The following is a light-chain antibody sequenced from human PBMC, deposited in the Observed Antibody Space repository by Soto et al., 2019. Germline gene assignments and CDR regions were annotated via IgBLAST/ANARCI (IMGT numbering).Light chain of an antibody. CDR2: GAW. Sequence: EIMLTQSPGTLSLSPGETATLSGRVRQRVSGNYLAWYRPVHGQAPSLLSHGAWNRATGIPDRCNGSGSGTDFTLTISRLEPEDTAVYYCQQYDTLPWTFGQGTKVDI. CDR3: QQYDTLPWT. J-gene: IGKJ1*01. CDR1: QRVSGNY. V-gene: IGKV3-20*01.